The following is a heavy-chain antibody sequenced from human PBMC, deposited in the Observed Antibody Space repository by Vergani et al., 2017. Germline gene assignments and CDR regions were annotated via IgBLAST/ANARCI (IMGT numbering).Heavy chain of an antibody. CDR1: GFTFDDYA. V-gene: IGHV3-9*01. Sequence: EVQLVESGGGLVQPGRSLRLSCAASGFTFDDYAMHWVRQAPGKGLEWVSGISWNSGSIGYADSVKGRFTISRDNAKNSLYLQMNSLRAEDTALYYCARDRRGDYSFDYWGQGTLVTVSS. CDR3: ARDRRGDYSFDY. D-gene: IGHD2-21*02. CDR2: ISWNSGSI. J-gene: IGHJ4*02.